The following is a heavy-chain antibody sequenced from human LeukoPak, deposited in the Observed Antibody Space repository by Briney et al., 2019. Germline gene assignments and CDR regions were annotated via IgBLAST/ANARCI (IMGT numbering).Heavy chain of an antibody. CDR1: GYTFTDYY. Sequence: ASVKVSCKASGYTFTDYYIHWVRQAPGQGLEWMGWINPDSGGTYFAQKFQGRVTMTRDTSISTAFMELSRLRSDDTAIYYCARDHYGSGRTWGQGTLVTVSS. D-gene: IGHD3-10*01. CDR3: ARDHYGSGRT. J-gene: IGHJ5*02. CDR2: INPDSGGT. V-gene: IGHV1-2*02.